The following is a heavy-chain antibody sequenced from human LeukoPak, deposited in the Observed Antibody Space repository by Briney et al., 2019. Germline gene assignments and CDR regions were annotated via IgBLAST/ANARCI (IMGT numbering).Heavy chain of an antibody. CDR2: TYCRSKWYN. CDR1: GDSVSSNSAA. V-gene: IGHV6-1*01. Sequence: SQTLSLTCAISGDSVSSNSAAWNWIRQSPSRGPEWLGRTYCRSKWYNDYAVSVKSRITINPDTSKNQFSLQLNSVTPEDTAVYYCARVGYSSVWTPFAMDVWGQGTTVTVSS. D-gene: IGHD6-19*01. CDR3: ARVGYSSVWTPFAMDV. J-gene: IGHJ6*02.